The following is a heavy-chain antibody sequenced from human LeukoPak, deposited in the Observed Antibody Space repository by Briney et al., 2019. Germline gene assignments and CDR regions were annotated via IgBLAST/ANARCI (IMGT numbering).Heavy chain of an antibody. CDR3: ARVNGGNIGGYYYYYYGMDV. V-gene: IGHV3-64*01. J-gene: IGHJ6*02. CDR2: ISSNGGST. CDR1: GFTFSSYA. Sequence: PGGSLRLSCAASGFTFSSYAMHWVRQAPGKGLEYVSAISSNGGSTYYANSVKGRFTISRDNSKNTLYLQMNSLRAEDTAVYYCARVNGGNIGGYYYYYYGMDVWGQGTTVTVSS. D-gene: IGHD1-26*01.